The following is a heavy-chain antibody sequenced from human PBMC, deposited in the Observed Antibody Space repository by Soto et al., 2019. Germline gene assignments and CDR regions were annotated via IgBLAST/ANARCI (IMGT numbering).Heavy chain of an antibody. CDR2: IYYSGST. CDR3: ARGRLFALKGGEFDI. J-gene: IGHJ3*02. V-gene: IGHV4-39*01. D-gene: IGHD3-16*01. CDR1: GGSISSSSYY. Sequence: QLQLQESGPGLVKPSETLSLTCTVSGGSISSSSYYWGWIRQPPGKGLEWIGSIYYSGSTYYNPSLKSRVTISVDTSKTRFSLKLSSVTAAGTAVYYCARGRLFALKGGEFDIWGQGTMVTVSS.